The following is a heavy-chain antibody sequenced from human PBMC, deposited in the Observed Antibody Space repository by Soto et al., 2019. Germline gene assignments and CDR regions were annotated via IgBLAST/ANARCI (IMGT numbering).Heavy chain of an antibody. CDR1: GFTFSSYG. D-gene: IGHD4-17*01. CDR2: IWYDGSNK. V-gene: IGHV3-33*01. J-gene: IGHJ4*02. Sequence: GGSLRLSCAASGFTFSSYGMHWVRQAPGKGLEWVAVIWYDGSNKYYADSVKGRFTISRDNSKNTLYLQMNSLRAEDTAVYYCARDKMTPVTTIDYWGQGTLVTVSS. CDR3: ARDKMTPVTTIDY.